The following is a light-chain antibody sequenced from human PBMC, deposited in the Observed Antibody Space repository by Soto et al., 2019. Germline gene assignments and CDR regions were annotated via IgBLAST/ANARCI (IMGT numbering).Light chain of an antibody. CDR1: PSVTNY. Sequence: EIVLTQSPATLSLSPGERATLSCGASPSVTNYLAWFRQKPGQAPRLLIYDTSNRATGIPARISGSGSGTDFTLTISSLEPEDFAVYYCQQRSNWPITFGQGTRLEIK. J-gene: IGKJ5*01. CDR2: DTS. CDR3: QQRSNWPIT. V-gene: IGKV3-11*01.